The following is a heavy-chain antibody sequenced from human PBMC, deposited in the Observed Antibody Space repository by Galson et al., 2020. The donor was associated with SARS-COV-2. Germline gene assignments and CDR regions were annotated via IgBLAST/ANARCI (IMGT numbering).Heavy chain of an antibody. Sequence: KISCKASGGTFSSYAISWVRQAPGQGLEWMGGIIPILGIANYAQKFQGRVTITADESTSTAYMELSSLRSEDTAVYYCARDPGDYGDYVDWGQGTLVTVSS. V-gene: IGHV1-69*10. J-gene: IGHJ4*02. CDR3: ARDPGDYGDYVD. CDR1: GGTFSSYA. D-gene: IGHD4-17*01. CDR2: IIPILGIA.